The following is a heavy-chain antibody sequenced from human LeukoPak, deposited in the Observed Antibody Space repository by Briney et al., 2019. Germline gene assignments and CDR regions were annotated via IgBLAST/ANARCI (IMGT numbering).Heavy chain of an antibody. CDR3: ARVNGYCSSTSCRHEFDY. CDR1: GFTFSSYA. CDR2: IKQDGSEK. V-gene: IGHV3-7*01. J-gene: IGHJ4*02. D-gene: IGHD2-2*03. Sequence: PGGSLRLSCAASGFTFSSYAMSWVRQAPGKGLEWVANIKQDGSEKYYVDSVKGRFTISRDNAKNSLYLQMNSLRAEDTAVYYCARVNGYCSSTSCRHEFDYWGQGTLVTVSS.